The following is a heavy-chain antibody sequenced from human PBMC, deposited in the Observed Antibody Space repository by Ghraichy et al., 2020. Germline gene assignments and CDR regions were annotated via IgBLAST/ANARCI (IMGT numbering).Heavy chain of an antibody. CDR3: AKVPYCNSTSCYGRSWFDP. V-gene: IGHV3-23*01. Sequence: GGSLRLSCTASGFTFASYVMSWVRQAPGKGLEWVSAISGSGTNTYYADSVKGRFTISRDNSKNTLYLQMNSLRAEDTAAYYCAKVPYCNSTSCYGRSWFDPWGQGTLVTASS. CDR1: GFTFASYV. CDR2: ISGSGTNT. J-gene: IGHJ5*02. D-gene: IGHD2-2*01.